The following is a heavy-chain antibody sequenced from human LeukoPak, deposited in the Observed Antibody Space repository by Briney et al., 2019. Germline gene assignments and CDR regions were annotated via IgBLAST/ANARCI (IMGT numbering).Heavy chain of an antibody. V-gene: IGHV3-30*18. D-gene: IGHD4-17*01. CDR1: GFTFSSYG. CDR3: AKEMTTVTTFSLDY. J-gene: IGHJ4*02. CDR2: ISYDGSNK. Sequence: GGSLRLSCAASGFTFSSYGMHWVRQAPGKGLEWVAVISYDGSNKYYADSVKGRFTVSRDNSKNTLYLQMNSLRAEDTAVYYCAKEMTTVTTFSLDYWGQGTLVTVSS.